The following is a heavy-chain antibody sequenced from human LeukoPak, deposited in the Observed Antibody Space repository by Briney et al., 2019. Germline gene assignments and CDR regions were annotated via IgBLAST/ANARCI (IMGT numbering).Heavy chain of an antibody. CDR1: GFTFSSYA. CDR2: ISGSGGST. D-gene: IGHD3-10*01. V-gene: IGHV3-23*01. Sequence: GGSLRLSCAASGFTFSSYAINWVRQAPGKGLEWVSIISGSGGSTYYADSVKGRFTISRDNSKNTLYLQMNSLRAEDTAVYYCAKDLNRLVRGDSYYFDYWGQGTLVTVSS. CDR3: AKDLNRLVRGDSYYFDY. J-gene: IGHJ4*02.